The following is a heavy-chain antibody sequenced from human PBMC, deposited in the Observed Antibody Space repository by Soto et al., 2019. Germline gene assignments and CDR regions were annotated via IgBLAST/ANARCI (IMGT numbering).Heavy chain of an antibody. J-gene: IGHJ6*02. CDR2: IYYSGST. CDR3: AREWCTTTSCYGVEV. D-gene: IGHD2-2*01. Sequence: SETLCLTCTVSGGYISSYYWTWIRQPPGKGLEWIGYIYYSGSTNYNPSLKSRVTISVATSKTQFSLKLSSVTAADTAVYYCAREWCTTTSCYGVEVWGQGTTVTVS. CDR1: GGYISSYY. V-gene: IGHV4-59*12.